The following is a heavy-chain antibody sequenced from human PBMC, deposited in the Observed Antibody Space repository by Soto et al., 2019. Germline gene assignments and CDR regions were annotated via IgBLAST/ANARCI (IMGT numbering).Heavy chain of an antibody. V-gene: IGHV4-31*03. CDR3: ARGRGYYGSGSYYDDY. D-gene: IGHD3-10*01. Sequence: PSETLXLTCTVSGGSISSGGYYWSWIRQHPGKGLEWIGYIYYSGSTYYNPSLKSRVTISVDTSKNQFSLKLSSVTAADTAVYYCARGRGYYGSGSYYDDYWGQGTLVTVSS. J-gene: IGHJ4*02. CDR1: GGSISSGGYY. CDR2: IYYSGST.